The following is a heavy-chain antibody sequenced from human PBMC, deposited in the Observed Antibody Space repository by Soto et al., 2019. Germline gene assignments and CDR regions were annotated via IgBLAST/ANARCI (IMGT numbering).Heavy chain of an antibody. J-gene: IGHJ4*02. Sequence: PSETLSLTCTVSGGSIASSPYYWGWIRQSPGKGLEWIESIYYSGVTHYNPSLKSRVTVSVDTSKNQFSLKLTSMTAEDTAVYYCAFNSGSGSYYFDYWGQGTLVTVSS. D-gene: IGHD3-10*01. CDR1: GGSIASSPYY. CDR2: IYYSGVT. V-gene: IGHV4-39*07. CDR3: AFNSGSGSYYFDY.